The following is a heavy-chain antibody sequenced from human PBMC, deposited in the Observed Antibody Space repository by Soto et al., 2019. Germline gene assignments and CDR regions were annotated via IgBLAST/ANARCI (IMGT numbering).Heavy chain of an antibody. D-gene: IGHD2-15*01. Sequence: ASVKVSCKASGYTFTSYYMHWVRQAPGQGLEWMGIINPSGGSTSYAQKFQGRVTMTRDTSTSTVYMELSSLRSEDTAVYYCAGDLESVGGGMDVWGQGTTVTVSS. J-gene: IGHJ6*02. CDR2: INPSGGST. CDR3: AGDLESVGGGMDV. V-gene: IGHV1-46*01. CDR1: GYTFTSYY.